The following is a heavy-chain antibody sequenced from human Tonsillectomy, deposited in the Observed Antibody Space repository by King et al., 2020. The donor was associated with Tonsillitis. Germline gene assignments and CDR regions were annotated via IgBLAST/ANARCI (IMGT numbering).Heavy chain of an antibody. J-gene: IGHJ5*02. CDR3: VRHSYGDTWYGASVFDH. CDR1: GGSINNYY. Sequence: QVQLQESGPGLVKPSETLSLTCTVSGGSINNYYWSWIRQPPGKGLEWIGFIYYSGNTHYNPSLESRVTMSVDTSKNQFSLKLSSVTTADTAVYYCVRHSYGDTWYGASVFDHWGQGALVTVSS. V-gene: IGHV4-59*08. CDR2: IYYSGNT. D-gene: IGHD3-10*01.